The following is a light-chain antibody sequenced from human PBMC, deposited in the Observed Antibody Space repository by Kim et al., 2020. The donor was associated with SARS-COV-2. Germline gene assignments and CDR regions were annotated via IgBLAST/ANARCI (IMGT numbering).Light chain of an antibody. V-gene: IGLV3-1*01. CDR2: QHT. CDR1: KLGDKY. CDR3: QAWDSSTAV. J-gene: IGLJ2*01. Sequence: SYELTQPPSVSVSPGQTASITCSGDKLGDKYAYWYQQKPGQSPVLVIYQHTKRPSGIPERFSGSNSGNTATLTISGTQAMDEADYYCQAWDSSTAVFGGGTTVTVL.